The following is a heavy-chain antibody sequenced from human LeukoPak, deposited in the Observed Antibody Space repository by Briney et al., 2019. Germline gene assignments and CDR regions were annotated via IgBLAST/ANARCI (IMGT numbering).Heavy chain of an antibody. J-gene: IGHJ4*02. CDR3: ARSQNYYGSGDY. Sequence: SETLSLTCAVYGGSFSGYYWSWLRQPPGKALEWIGYIYYTGKTFYNPSLEGRVTILVDTSRNHFSVKLSSVTAADTAVYYCARSQNYYGSGDYWSQGTLVTVSS. D-gene: IGHD3-10*01. CDR1: GGSFSGYY. CDR2: IYYTGKT. V-gene: IGHV4-59*01.